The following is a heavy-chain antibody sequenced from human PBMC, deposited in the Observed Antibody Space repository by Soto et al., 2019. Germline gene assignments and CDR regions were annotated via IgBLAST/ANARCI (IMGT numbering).Heavy chain of an antibody. Sequence: GGSLRLSCAAAGCTFSTYGMHWVRQAPGKGLEWVAVISYDGINKYYADSVKGRFTISRDSSKNTLYLQMNSLRAEDTAIYYCEKDQGGYLSVLDSWGQGTLVTVSS. CDR1: GCTFSTYG. J-gene: IGHJ4*02. D-gene: IGHD5-12*01. CDR2: ISYDGINK. CDR3: EKDQGGYLSVLDS. V-gene: IGHV3-30*18.